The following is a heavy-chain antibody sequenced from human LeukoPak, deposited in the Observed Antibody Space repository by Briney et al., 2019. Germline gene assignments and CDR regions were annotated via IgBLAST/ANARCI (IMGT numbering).Heavy chain of an antibody. CDR3: AKDTYNWFDP. Sequence: PGGSLRLSCAASGFTFSSYGMHWVRQAPGKGLEWVAFIRYDETNKYYADSVKGRFTISRDNSKNTLYLQMSSLRVEDTAVYYCAKDTYNWFDPWGQGTLVTASS. V-gene: IGHV3-30*02. CDR1: GFTFSSYG. CDR2: IRYDETNK. J-gene: IGHJ5*02.